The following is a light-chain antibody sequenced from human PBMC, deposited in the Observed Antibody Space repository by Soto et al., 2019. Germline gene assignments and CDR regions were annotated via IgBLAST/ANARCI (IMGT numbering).Light chain of an antibody. V-gene: IGKV1-12*02. CDR1: QIIGSW. CDR3: QQANSFPFT. J-gene: IGKJ3*01. Sequence: DIQMTQSPSSVSASIGDRVTITCRASQIIGSWLAWYQQKPGKAPTLLIYAASSLQSGVPSRFSGSGSGTDFTLTITSLQAEDSATYYCQQANSFPFTFGPGTQVDIK. CDR2: AAS.